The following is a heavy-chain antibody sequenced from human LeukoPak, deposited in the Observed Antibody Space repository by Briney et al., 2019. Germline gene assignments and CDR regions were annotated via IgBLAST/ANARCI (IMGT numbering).Heavy chain of an antibody. CDR2: FDPEDGET. CDR3: ATVDASPADYYYYGMDV. J-gene: IGHJ6*02. Sequence: ASVKVSCKASGYTFTGYYMHWVRQAPGKGLEWMGGFDPEDGETIYAQKFQGRVTMTEDTSTDTAYMELSSLRSEDTAVYYCATVDASPADYYYYGMDVWGQGTTVTVSS. V-gene: IGHV1-24*01. CDR1: GYTFTGYY. D-gene: IGHD2-2*01.